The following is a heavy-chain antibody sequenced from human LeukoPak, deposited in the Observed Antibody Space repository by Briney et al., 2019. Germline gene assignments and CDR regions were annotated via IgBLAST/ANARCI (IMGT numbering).Heavy chain of an antibody. Sequence: ASVKVSCKASGYTFTSYDINWVRQATGQGLEWMGWMNPNSGNTGYAQKFQGRVTMTRNTSISTAYMELSSLRSEDTAVYDCARGQKSSRRYCSGGSCSVSWGQGPLVTVS. CDR2: MNPNSGNT. J-gene: IGHJ5*02. D-gene: IGHD2-15*01. CDR3: ARGQKSSRRYCSGGSCSVS. V-gene: IGHV1-8*01. CDR1: GYTFTSYD.